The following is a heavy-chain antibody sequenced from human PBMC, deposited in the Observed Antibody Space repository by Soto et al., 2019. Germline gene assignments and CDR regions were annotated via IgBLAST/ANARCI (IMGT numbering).Heavy chain of an antibody. Sequence: PGGSLRLSCAASGFTFSSYAMHWVRQAPGKGLEWVAVISYDGSNKYHADSVKGRFTISRDNSKNTLYLQMNSLRAEDTAVYYCARDRSAVRLYGMDVWGQGTTVTVSS. CDR2: ISYDGSNK. CDR1: GFTFSSYA. CDR3: ARDRSAVRLYGMDV. J-gene: IGHJ6*02. V-gene: IGHV3-30-3*01. D-gene: IGHD6-19*01.